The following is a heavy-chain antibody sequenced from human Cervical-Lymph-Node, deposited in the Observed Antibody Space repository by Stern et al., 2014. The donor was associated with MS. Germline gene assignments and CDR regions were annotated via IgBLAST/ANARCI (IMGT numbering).Heavy chain of an antibody. V-gene: IGHV1-69*01. CDR2: ILPIFGTA. CDR1: GGTFSSYA. J-gene: IGHJ4*02. D-gene: IGHD5-18*01. Sequence: VQLVESGAEVKKPRPSVKLSCKASGGTFSSYAISWGRQAPGQGLEWTGGILPIFGTANYEQKFPGRVTSTANESTSTAYMELSSLRSEDTAVYYCARGRQDTAYYWGQGTLVTVSS. CDR3: ARGRQDTAYY.